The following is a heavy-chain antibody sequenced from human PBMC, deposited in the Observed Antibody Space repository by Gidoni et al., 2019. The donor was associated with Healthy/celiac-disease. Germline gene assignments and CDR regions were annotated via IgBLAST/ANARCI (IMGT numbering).Heavy chain of an antibody. D-gene: IGHD6-19*01. V-gene: IGHV4-34*01. J-gene: IGHJ4*02. CDR2: INHSGST. Sequence: QVQLQQWGAGLLKPSETLSLTCAVYGGSFSGYYWSWIRQPPGKGLEWIGEINHSGSTNYNPSLKSRVTISVDTSKNQFSLKLSSVTAADTAVYYCARGQRKWLNYWGQGTLVTVSS. CDR3: ARGQRKWLNY. CDR1: GGSFSGYY.